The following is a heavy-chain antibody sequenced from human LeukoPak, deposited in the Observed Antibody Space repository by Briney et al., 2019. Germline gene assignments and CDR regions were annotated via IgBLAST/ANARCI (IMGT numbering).Heavy chain of an antibody. CDR1: GGTFSSYA. CDR3: ARDPDVEMATNRAFDY. D-gene: IGHD5-24*01. CDR2: IIPILGIA. V-gene: IGHV1-69*04. J-gene: IGHJ4*02. Sequence: SVKVSCKASGGTFSSYAISWVRQAPGQGLEWMGRIIPILGIANYAQKFQGRVTITADKSTSTAYMELSSLRSEDTAVYYCARDPDVEMATNRAFDYWGQGTLVTVSS.